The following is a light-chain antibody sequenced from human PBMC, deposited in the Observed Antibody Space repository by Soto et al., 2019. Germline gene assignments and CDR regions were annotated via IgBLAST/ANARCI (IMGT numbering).Light chain of an antibody. CDR2: QTD. CDR3: VLYMGRGISV. J-gene: IGLJ3*02. V-gene: IGLV8-61*01. Sequence: QTVVTQEPSLSVSPGGTVTLTCGLNSGSVSTSFYPRWFQQTPGQAPRTLIFQTDALSDGVPDRFSGSILGNKAALTIPGAQAEDDSDYYCVLYMGRGISVFGGGTKLTFL. CDR1: SGSVSTSFY.